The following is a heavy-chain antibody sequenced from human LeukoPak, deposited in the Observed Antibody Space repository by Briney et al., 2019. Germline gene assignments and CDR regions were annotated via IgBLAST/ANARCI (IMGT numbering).Heavy chain of an antibody. CDR3: AHRGGGTIRMSAIDY. D-gene: IGHD2-21*01. J-gene: IGHJ3*01. Sequence: GGTLRLSCAASGFTFRNYGMRWVRQAPGKELEWVSSISGDAADIYYADSAKGRFTISRDNSKNTLYLQLNSLRAEDTAISYLAHRGGGTIRMSAIDYWGQGTMVTVSS. CDR2: ISGDAADI. CDR1: GFTFRNYG. V-gene: IGHV3-23*01.